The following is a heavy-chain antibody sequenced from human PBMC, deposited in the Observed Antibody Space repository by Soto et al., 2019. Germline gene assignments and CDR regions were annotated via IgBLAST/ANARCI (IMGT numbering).Heavy chain of an antibody. CDR2: INAGNGNT. CDR1: GYTFTRYA. CDR3: ARDIQVGSSSLFYYYYYGMDV. V-gene: IGHV1-3*01. J-gene: IGHJ6*02. D-gene: IGHD1-26*01. Sequence: ASVKVSCKASGYTFTRYAMHWERQAPGQRLERMGWINAGNGNTKYSQKFQGRVTISRDTSASTAYMALSSLRSEDTAGYHCARDIQVGSSSLFYYYYYGMDVWGQVTTVTVSS.